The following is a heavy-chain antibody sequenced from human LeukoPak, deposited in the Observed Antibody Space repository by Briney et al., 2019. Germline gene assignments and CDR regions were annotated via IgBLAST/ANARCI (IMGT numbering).Heavy chain of an antibody. D-gene: IGHD2-15*01. CDR2: ISSNGGST. Sequence: GGSLRLSCSASGFTFSSYAMHWVRQAPGKGLEYVSAISSNGGSTYYADSVKGRFTISRDNSENTLYLQMSSLRAEDTAVYYCVKSSGYCSGGSCSEFDYWGQGTLVTVSS. CDR1: GFTFSSYA. V-gene: IGHV3-64D*06. J-gene: IGHJ4*02. CDR3: VKSSGYCSGGSCSEFDY.